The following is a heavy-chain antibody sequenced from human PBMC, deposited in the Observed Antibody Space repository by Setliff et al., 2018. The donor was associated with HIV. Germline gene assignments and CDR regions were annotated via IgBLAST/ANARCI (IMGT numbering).Heavy chain of an antibody. D-gene: IGHD5-12*01. CDR2: LYDTGRT. CDR3: VNSGYDGDYYYYCMDV. V-gene: IGHV4-34*01. Sequence: SETLSLTCTVYGGSLSGFYWGWIRQAPAKGLEWIGTLYDTGRTYYNPPLKSRVSIFVDTTKNEFSLTLRSVTAADTAVYFCVNSGYDGDYYYYCMDVWGKGTTVTVSS. CDR1: GGSLSGFY. J-gene: IGHJ6*03.